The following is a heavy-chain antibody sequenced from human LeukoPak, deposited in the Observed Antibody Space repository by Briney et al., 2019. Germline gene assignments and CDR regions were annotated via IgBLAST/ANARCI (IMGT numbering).Heavy chain of an antibody. CDR3: ARAYDTAPFDY. CDR2: IYYSGST. Sequence: PSETLSLTCTVSGGSISSYYWSWIRQPPGKGLEWIGYIYYSGSTNYNPSLKSRVTISVDTSKNQFSLKLSSVTAADTAVYYCARAYDTAPFDYWGQGTLVTVSS. D-gene: IGHD3-22*01. CDR1: GGSISSYY. V-gene: IGHV4-59*12. J-gene: IGHJ4*02.